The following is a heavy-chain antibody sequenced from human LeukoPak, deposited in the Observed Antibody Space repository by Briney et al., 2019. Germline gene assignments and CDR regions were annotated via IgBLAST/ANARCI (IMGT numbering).Heavy chain of an antibody. CDR3: FQAGDGIRYFERGGPDY. D-gene: IGHD3-9*01. V-gene: IGHV1-46*01. J-gene: IGHJ4*02. CDR1: GYTFTSYY. Sequence: ASVKVSCKASGYTFTSYYMHWVRQAPGQGLEYMGIINPSGGCTSYAQKFQGRVTMTRDTSTSTVYMELSSLRSEDTAVYFFFQAGDGIRYFERGGPDYWGQGTLVTVSS. CDR2: INPSGGCT.